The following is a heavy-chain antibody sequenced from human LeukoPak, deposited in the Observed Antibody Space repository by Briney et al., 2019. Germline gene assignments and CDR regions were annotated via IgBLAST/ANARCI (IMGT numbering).Heavy chain of an antibody. CDR1: GFTFSNYW. V-gene: IGHV3-7*01. CDR3: ARDGNYVWGSYRTPHDAFDI. CDR2: IKQDGSEK. D-gene: IGHD3-16*02. Sequence: PGGSLRLSCAASGFTFSNYWMSWVRQAPGKGLEWVANIKQDGSEKYYVDSVKGRFTISRDNAKNSLYLQMNSLRAEDTAVYYCARDGNYVWGSYRTPHDAFDIWGQGTMVTVSS. J-gene: IGHJ3*02.